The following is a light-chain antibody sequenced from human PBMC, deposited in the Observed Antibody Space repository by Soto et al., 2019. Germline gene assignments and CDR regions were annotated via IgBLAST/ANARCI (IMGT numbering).Light chain of an antibody. CDR1: QSLSSSC. J-gene: IGKJ2*01. CDR3: QQYNNWPYT. V-gene: IGKV3-20*01. Sequence: EIVLTQSPGTLSLSPGERAALSCRASQSLSSSCLAWYQQRPGQAPRLLIYDASTRATGIPDRFSGSGSGTDFTLTISRLEPEDFAVYFCQQYNNWPYTFGQGTKVDIK. CDR2: DAS.